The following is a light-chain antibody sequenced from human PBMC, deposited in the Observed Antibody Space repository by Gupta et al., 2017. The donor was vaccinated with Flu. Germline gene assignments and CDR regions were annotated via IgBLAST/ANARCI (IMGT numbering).Light chain of an antibody. Sequence: SLGERATINCKSSQTGWHCSKNSEYLAWYQQKPGQPPKLLIYWASTRESGVPDRFSGRGSETDFTLTINSRQAEDAAVYYCQQYDSTPPTFGQGTQVDIK. CDR1: QTGWHCSKNSEY. J-gene: IGKJ2*01. CDR2: WAS. CDR3: QQYDSTPPT. V-gene: IGKV4-1*01.